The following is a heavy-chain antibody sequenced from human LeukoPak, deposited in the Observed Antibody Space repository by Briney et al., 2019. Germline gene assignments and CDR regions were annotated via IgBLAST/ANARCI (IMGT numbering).Heavy chain of an antibody. CDR3: TPGHYSNL. V-gene: IGHV3-15*01. J-gene: IGHJ5*02. D-gene: IGHD6-13*01. CDR2: IKSKAHGETT. Sequence: GESLRLSCTASGLTLRDAYLRWVRQAPGKGLEWVGHIKSKAHGETTHIAAPVKGRFSISRDDSKNTVYLHMNGLRTEDTAMYFCTPGHYSNLWGQGTLVTVSP. CDR1: GLTLRDAY.